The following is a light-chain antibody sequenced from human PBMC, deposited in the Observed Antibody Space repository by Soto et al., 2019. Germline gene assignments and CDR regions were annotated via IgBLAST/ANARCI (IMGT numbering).Light chain of an antibody. CDR3: SSYTSSSIYV. Sequence: QSVLTQPSPPSGSPGPAITISCTGNSSAVGGYNYVSWYQQHPGKAPKLMIYDVGNRPSGVSNRFSGSKSGNTASLTISGLQAEDEADYYCSSYTSSSIYVFGTGTKVTVL. CDR1: SSAVGGYNY. J-gene: IGLJ1*01. V-gene: IGLV2-14*01. CDR2: DVG.